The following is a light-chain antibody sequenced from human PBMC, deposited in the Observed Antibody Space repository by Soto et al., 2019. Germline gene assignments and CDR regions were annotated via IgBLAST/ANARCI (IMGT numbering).Light chain of an antibody. J-gene: IGKJ4*01. CDR3: QQYNSYPLT. V-gene: IGKV1-5*01. CDR1: QSISSW. CDR2: DAS. Sequence: DIQMTQSPSTLSASVGDIVTITCRASQSISSWLAWYQQKPGKAPKLLIYDASSLESGVTSRFSGSGSGTEFTLTISSLQPDDFATYYCQQYNSYPLTFGGGTKVEIK.